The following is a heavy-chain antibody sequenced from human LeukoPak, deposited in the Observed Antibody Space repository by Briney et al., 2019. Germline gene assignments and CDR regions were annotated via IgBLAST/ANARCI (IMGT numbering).Heavy chain of an antibody. V-gene: IGHV3-33*06. Sequence: PGRSLRLSCAASGFTFSSYGMHWVRQVPGKGLEWVAVIWYDGTNKYYADSVKGRFTISRDNSKNTLFLQMNSLRAEDTALYYCAKTWNDGSLDYRGQGTLVTVSS. CDR3: AKTWNDGSLDY. CDR1: GFTFSSYG. CDR2: IWYDGTNK. J-gene: IGHJ4*02. D-gene: IGHD1-1*01.